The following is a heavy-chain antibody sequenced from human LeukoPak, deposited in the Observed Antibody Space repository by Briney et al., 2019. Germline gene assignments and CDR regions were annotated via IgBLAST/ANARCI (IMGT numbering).Heavy chain of an antibody. CDR1: GFTFSSYS. Sequence: GGSLRLSCAASGFTFSSYSMNWVRQAPGKGLEWVSGISGSGDSTYYADSVKGRFTISRDNSKNTLYLQINSLRAEDTAVYFCAKGGGRRATTYGSGIDYNSYYYYYYMDVWGKGATVTISS. CDR3: AKGGGRRATTYGSGIDYNSYYYYYYMDV. D-gene: IGHD3-10*01. V-gene: IGHV3-23*01. J-gene: IGHJ6*03. CDR2: ISGSGDST.